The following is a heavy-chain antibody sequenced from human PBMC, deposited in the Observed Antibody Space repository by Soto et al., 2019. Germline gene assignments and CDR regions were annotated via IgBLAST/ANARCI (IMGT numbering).Heavy chain of an antibody. V-gene: IGHV1-18*01. CDR2: LNAYNGNT. Sequence: QVQLVQSGAEVKKPGASVKVSCKASGYTFTSYGISWVRQAPGQGLEWMGWLNAYNGNTNYAQKLQGRVTMPTETPTSTAYMEPMSLRSDDTAVYSCARGLPPFDPWGQGNLVTVSS. CDR3: ARGLPPFDP. J-gene: IGHJ5*02. CDR1: GYTFTSYG.